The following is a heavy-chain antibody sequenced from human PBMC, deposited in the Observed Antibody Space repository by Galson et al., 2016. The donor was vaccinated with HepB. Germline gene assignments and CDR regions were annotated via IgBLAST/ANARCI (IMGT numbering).Heavy chain of an antibody. D-gene: IGHD2-2*01. CDR3: ARGVWPYFRGTSCYEEDY. CDR2: ISAYNGNT. CDR1: GYTFTNYG. V-gene: IGHV1-18*04. Sequence: SVKVSCKASGYTFTNYGINWVRQAPGQGLEWMGWISAYNGNTKYAQKSQGRVTMTTDTSTSTAYMELRSRRSDDTAVYYFARGVWPYFRGTSCYEEDYWGQGTLVIVSS. J-gene: IGHJ4*02.